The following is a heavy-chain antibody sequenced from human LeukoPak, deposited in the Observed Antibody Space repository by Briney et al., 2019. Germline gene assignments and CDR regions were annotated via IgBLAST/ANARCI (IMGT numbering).Heavy chain of an antibody. V-gene: IGHV4-59*01. CDR2: IYYSGSI. Sequence: PSETLSLTCAVYGGSISTYYWSWIRQSPGKGLEWIGHIYYSGSIKYNPSLKSRVTISLDTSKNQFSLKLTSVIAADTAVYYCARGPYSGYTLRPLDYWGQGTLVTVSS. J-gene: IGHJ4*02. CDR3: ARGPYSGYTLRPLDY. D-gene: IGHD5-12*01. CDR1: GGSISTYY.